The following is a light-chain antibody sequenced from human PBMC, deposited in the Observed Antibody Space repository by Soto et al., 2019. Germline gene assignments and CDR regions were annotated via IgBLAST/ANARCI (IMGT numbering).Light chain of an antibody. CDR3: SSHTSSITVV. J-gene: IGLJ2*01. V-gene: IGLV2-14*01. Sequence: QSVLTQPASVSGSPGQSITISCTGTSSDVGGYNYVSWYQQYPGKAPKLMIYDVSNRPSGVSNRFSGSKSGNTASLTISGLQAEDEADYYCSSHTSSITVVFGGGTQLTVL. CDR2: DVS. CDR1: SSDVGGYNY.